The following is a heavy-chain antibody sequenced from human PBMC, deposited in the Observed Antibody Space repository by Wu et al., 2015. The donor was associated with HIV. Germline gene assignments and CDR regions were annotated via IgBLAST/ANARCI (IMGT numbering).Heavy chain of an antibody. V-gene: IGHV1-18*01. Sequence: QVQLVQSGAEVKKPGASVKVSCKASGYTFTSYGISWVRQAPGQGLEWMGWISAYNGNTNYAQKLQGRVTMTTDTSTSTAYMELRSLRSDDTAVYYCARVGLPITMVRGVILGPARDHYYYGMDVWGQGTTVTVSS. J-gene: IGHJ6*02. CDR3: ARVGLPITMVRGVILGPARDHYYYGMDV. D-gene: IGHD3-10*01. CDR1: GYTFTSYG. CDR2: ISAYNGNT.